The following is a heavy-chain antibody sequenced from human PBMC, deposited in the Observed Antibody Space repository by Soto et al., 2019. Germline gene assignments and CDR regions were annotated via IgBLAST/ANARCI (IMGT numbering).Heavy chain of an antibody. D-gene: IGHD4-17*01. CDR3: ARAYGDYVFDY. Sequence: SETLSLTCTVSGGSISSGSYYWSWIRQPPGKGLEWIGYIYYSGSTNYNPSLKSRVTISLDTSKNQFSLKLSSVTAADTAVYYCARAYGDYVFDYWGQGTLVTVSS. V-gene: IGHV4-61*01. CDR1: GGSISSGSYY. CDR2: IYYSGST. J-gene: IGHJ4*02.